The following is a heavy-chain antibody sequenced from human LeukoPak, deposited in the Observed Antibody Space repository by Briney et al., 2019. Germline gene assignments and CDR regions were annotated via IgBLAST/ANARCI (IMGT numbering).Heavy chain of an antibody. CDR3: ARHPPWGPWDP. CDR2: LSFGGTT. J-gene: IGHJ5*02. CDR1: GGSISGSNYY. V-gene: IGHV4-39*01. Sequence: SETLSLTCTVSGGSISGSNYYWGWIRPPPGKGLEWIGSLSFGGTTFYNPSLKSRVTISVDTSKNQFSLKLSSMIAADTAVYYCARHPPWGPWDPWGQGTLVTGSS. D-gene: IGHD7-27*01.